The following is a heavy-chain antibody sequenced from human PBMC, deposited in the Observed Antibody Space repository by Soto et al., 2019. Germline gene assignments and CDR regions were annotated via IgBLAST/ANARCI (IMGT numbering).Heavy chain of an antibody. CDR3: ARLEGLATISYYFDF. Sequence: QLQLQESGPGLVKPSETLSLTCSVSDDSINSDKYYWGWIRQPPGKGLEWIGSIYYRGNGYYNPSLQTRVTISLAKSRSQFSLKLNSLTAADSAVYFCARLEGLATISYYFDFWGPGALVTVSS. CDR2: IYYRGNG. J-gene: IGHJ4*02. CDR1: DDSINSDKYY. D-gene: IGHD3-9*01. V-gene: IGHV4-39*01.